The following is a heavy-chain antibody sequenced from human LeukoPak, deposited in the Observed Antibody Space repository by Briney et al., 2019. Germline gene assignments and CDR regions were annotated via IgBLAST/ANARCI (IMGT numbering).Heavy chain of an antibody. D-gene: IGHD6-19*01. CDR3: AKVGYGWYEVDY. CDR2: IRYDGSEG. CDR1: GFTFSTYG. J-gene: IGHJ4*02. Sequence: GGSLRLSCAASGFTFSTYGMHWVRQAPGKGLDWVAYIRYDGSEGYYADSVKDRFTVSRDNSKNTPYLQMNSLRVEDTAVYYCAKVGYGWYEVDYWGQGTLVTVSS. V-gene: IGHV3-30*02.